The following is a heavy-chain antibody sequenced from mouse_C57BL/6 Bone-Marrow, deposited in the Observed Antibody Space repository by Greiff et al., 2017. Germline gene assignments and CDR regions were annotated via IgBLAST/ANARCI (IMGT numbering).Heavy chain of an antibody. CDR2: IYPRSGST. CDR3: ARRIYYDYGY. V-gene: IGHV1-81*01. J-gene: IGHJ2*01. D-gene: IGHD2-4*01. CDR1: GYTFTSYG. Sequence: QVQLQQSGAELARPGASVKLSCKASGYTFTSYGISWVKQRPGQGLEWIGEIYPRSGSTYYNEKFKGKATLTADKSSSTAYMELRSLTSEDSAVYFCARRIYYDYGYWGQGTTLTVSS.